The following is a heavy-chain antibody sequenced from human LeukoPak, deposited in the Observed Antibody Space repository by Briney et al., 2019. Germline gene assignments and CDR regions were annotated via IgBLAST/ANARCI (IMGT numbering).Heavy chain of an antibody. V-gene: IGHV1-69*01. CDR2: IIPIFGTA. CDR3: ASDDDAALRDFDWLFH. J-gene: IGHJ5*02. D-gene: IGHD3-9*01. Sequence: ASVKVSFKASGGTFSSYAISWVRQAPGQGLEWMGGIIPIFGTANYAQKFQGRVTITADESTSTAYMELSSLRSEDTAVYYCASDDDAALRDFDWLFHWGQGTLVTVSS. CDR1: GGTFSSYA.